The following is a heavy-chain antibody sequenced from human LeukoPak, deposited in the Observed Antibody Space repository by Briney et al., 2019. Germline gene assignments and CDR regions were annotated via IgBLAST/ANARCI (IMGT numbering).Heavy chain of an antibody. V-gene: IGHV6-1*01. CDR3: ARGFALDF. J-gene: IGHJ3*01. CDR2: TYYRSKWYY. Sequence: SQTLSLTCDISGDTVSSNSAAWNWIRQSPSRGLVWLGRTYYRSKWYYDYAVSVKSRITISPDTSKNQFSLQLNPVTADDTAVYYCARGFALDFWGQGTMVTVSS. CDR1: GDTVSSNSAA.